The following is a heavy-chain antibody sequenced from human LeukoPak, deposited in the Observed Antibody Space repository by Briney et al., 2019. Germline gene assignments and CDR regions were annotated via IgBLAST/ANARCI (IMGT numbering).Heavy chain of an antibody. CDR1: GFTFSDYY. D-gene: IGHD2-2*01. V-gene: IGHV3-11*01. CDR2: ISSSGSTI. Sequence: GGSLRLSCAASGFTFSDYYMSWIRQAPGKGLEWVSYISSSGSTIYYADSVKGRFTISRDNAKNSPYLQMNSLRAEDTAVYYCARRYCSSTSCYGDYYYMDVWGKGTTVIVSS. J-gene: IGHJ6*03. CDR3: ARRYCSSTSCYGDYYYMDV.